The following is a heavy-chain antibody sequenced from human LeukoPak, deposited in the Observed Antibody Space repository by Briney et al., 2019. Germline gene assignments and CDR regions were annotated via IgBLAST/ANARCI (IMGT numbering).Heavy chain of an antibody. CDR3: ARGRMPDY. Sequence: PGGLLRLSCTASRFTFSSYWMHCVRQAPGKGLVSVSRINSAGSSSSYADSVMGRFTISSDNAKNTLYLQMNSLRAAYTAVYYCARGRMPDYWGQGTLVTVSS. V-gene: IGHV3-74*01. CDR2: INSAGSSS. D-gene: IGHD2-2*01. CDR1: RFTFSSYW. J-gene: IGHJ4*02.